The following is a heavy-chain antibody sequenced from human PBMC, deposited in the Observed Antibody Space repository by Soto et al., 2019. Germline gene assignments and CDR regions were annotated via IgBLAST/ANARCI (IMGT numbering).Heavy chain of an antibody. D-gene: IGHD3-10*01. J-gene: IGHJ6*02. CDR2: IYYSGST. Sequence: QVQLQESGPGLVKSSQTLSLTCTVSVGSISIDVNYWGWFRQHPGKGLEWIGYIYYSGSTYSNPSLKSRVTISVDTSKNQFSLKLNSVTAADTAVYYCARARMVRGIIYYYGMDVWGQGTTVTVSS. CDR3: ARARMVRGIIYYYGMDV. V-gene: IGHV4-31*03. CDR1: VGSISIDVNY.